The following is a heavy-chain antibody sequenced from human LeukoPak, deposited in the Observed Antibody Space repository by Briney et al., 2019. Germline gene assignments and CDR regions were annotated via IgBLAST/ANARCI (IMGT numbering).Heavy chain of an antibody. V-gene: IGHV3-30*04. D-gene: IGHD3-3*01. CDR2: ISYDGSNK. CDR1: GFTFSSYA. Sequence: TGGSLRLSCAASGFTFSSYAMHWVRQAPGKGLEWVAVISYDGSNKYYADSVKGRFTISRDNSKNTLYLQMNSLRAEDTAVYYCARDGRFVPRFLEWSPSYYYMDVWGKGTTVTVSS. CDR3: ARDGRFVPRFLEWSPSYYYMDV. J-gene: IGHJ6*03.